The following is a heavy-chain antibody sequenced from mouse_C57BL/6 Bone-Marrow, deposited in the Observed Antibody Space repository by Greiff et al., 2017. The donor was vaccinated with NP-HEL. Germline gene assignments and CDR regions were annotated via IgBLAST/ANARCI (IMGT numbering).Heavy chain of an antibody. J-gene: IGHJ2*01. Sequence: VQLQQSGAELVKPGASVKISCKASGYAFSSYWMNWVKQRPGKGLEWIGQIYPGDGDTNYNGKFKGKATLTADKSSSPAYMQLSRLTSEDSAVYFCARSPYYSNYDYWGQGTTLTVSS. CDR2: IYPGDGDT. D-gene: IGHD2-5*01. CDR3: ARSPYYSNYDY. CDR1: GYAFSSYW. V-gene: IGHV1-80*01.